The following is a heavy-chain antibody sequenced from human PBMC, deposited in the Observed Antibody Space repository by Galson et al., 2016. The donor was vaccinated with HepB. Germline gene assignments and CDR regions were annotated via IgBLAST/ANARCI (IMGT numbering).Heavy chain of an antibody. CDR3: SRVNYYGSGRQQNFDY. D-gene: IGHD3-10*01. CDR1: GFTFSNYA. Sequence: SLRLSCAASGFTFSNYAMSWVRQAPGKGLVWVSRINSDGSIINYADSVKGRFTISRDNAENTLYLQMNSLRAEDTAVYYCSRVNYYGSGRQQNFDYWGQGTLVTVSS. CDR2: INSDGSII. V-gene: IGHV3-74*01. J-gene: IGHJ4*02.